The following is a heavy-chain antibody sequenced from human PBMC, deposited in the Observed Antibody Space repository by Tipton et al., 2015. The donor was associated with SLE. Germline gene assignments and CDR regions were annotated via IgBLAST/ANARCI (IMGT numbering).Heavy chain of an antibody. CDR3: ARGGTWGFDC. J-gene: IGHJ4*02. Sequence: LRLSCTVSGGSISSSSYYWGWIRQPPGKGLEWIGSIYYSGNTYYNPSLKSRVTISVDTSKNQFSLKLSSVTAADTAVYYCARGGTWGFDCWGQGTLVTVSS. D-gene: IGHD7-27*01. CDR1: GGSISSSSYY. V-gene: IGHV4-39*07. CDR2: IYYSGNT.